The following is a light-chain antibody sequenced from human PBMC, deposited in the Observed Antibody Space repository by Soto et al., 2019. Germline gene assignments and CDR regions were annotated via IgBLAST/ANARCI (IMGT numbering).Light chain of an antibody. V-gene: IGLV2-14*01. CDR3: SSYTSSSKV. CDR1: SSDVGGYNY. CDR2: EVS. Sequence: QSVLTQPASVSGSPGQSITISCTGTSSDVGGYNYVSWYQQHPGKAPKLMIYEVSNRPSGVSNHFSGSKSGNTASLTISGLQAEDEADYYCSSYTSSSKVFGTGTKVTVL. J-gene: IGLJ1*01.